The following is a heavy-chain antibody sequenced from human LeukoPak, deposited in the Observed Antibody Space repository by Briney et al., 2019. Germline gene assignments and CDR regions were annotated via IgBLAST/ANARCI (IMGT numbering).Heavy chain of an antibody. J-gene: IGHJ6*02. V-gene: IGHV1-46*01. CDR1: EYTFTTYD. CDR2: INPSGGST. Sequence: ASVTVSCKASEYTFTTYDINWVRQAAGQGLEWMGIINPSGGSTSYAQKFQGRVTITADKSTSTAYMELSSLRSEDTAVYYCARDEVTAIPYYYGMDVWGQGTTVTVSS. D-gene: IGHD2-21*02. CDR3: ARDEVTAIPYYYGMDV.